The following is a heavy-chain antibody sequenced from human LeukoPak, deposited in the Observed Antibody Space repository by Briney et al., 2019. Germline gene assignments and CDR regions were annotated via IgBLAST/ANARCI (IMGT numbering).Heavy chain of an antibody. D-gene: IGHD2-2*01. CDR3: ARWGSTSCYDY. V-gene: IGHV3-11*04. Sequence: GGSLRLSCAASGFTFSDYYMSWIRQAPGKGLEWVSYISSSGSTIYYADSVKGRFTISRDNSKNTLYLQMGSLRAEDMAVYYCARWGSTSCYDYWGQGTLVAVSS. CDR1: GFTFSDYY. J-gene: IGHJ4*02. CDR2: ISSSGSTI.